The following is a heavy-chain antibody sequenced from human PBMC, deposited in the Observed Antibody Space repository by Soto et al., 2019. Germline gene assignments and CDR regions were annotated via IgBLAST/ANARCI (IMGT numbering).Heavy chain of an antibody. CDR1: GGSISSSSYY. D-gene: IGHD3-22*01. CDR3: ARQRYYYDSSGYYFGWFDP. Sequence: QLQLQESGPGLVKPSETLSLTCTVSGGSISSSSYYWGWIRQPPGKGLEWIGSIYYSGSTYYNPSLKSRVTISVDTSKNQFSLKLSSVTAADTAVYYCARQRYYYDSSGYYFGWFDPWGQGTLVIVSS. CDR2: IYYSGST. J-gene: IGHJ5*02. V-gene: IGHV4-39*01.